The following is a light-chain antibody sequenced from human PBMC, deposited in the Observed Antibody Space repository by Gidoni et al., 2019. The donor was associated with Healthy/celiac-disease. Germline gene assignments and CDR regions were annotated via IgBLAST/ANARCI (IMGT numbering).Light chain of an antibody. J-gene: IGLJ2*01. CDR2: DVS. V-gene: IGLV2-14*01. CDR1: SSDVGGYHY. CDR3: SSYTSSSTL. Sequence: QSALTQPASVSGSPGQSITISCTGTSSDVGGYHYFSWYQQHPGKAPKLMIYDVSNRPSGVSNRFSGSTSGNTASLTISGLQAEDEADYYCSSYTSSSTLFGGGTKLTVL.